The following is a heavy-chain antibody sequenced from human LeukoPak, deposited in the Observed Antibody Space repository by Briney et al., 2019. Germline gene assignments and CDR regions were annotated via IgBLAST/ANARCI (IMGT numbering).Heavy chain of an antibody. V-gene: IGHV3-21*01. CDR1: GFTFSNYD. J-gene: IGHJ4*02. Sequence: GGSLRLSCAASGFTFSNYDMHWVRQAPGKGLEWVSAISSSSSYIYYADSIKGRFTISRDNAENSPYLQMNGLRAVDTAVYFCARGEEKATITALDSWGQGTLVTVSS. CDR2: ISSSSSYI. D-gene: IGHD5-24*01. CDR3: ARGEEKATITALDS.